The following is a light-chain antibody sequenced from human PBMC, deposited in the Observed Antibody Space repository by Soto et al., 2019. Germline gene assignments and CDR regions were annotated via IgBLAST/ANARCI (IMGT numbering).Light chain of an antibody. CDR3: SSYTTSSTRV. CDR1: SRDGGGYKF. Sequence: QSALTQPASVSGSPGQSITISCTRTSRDGGGYKFVSWYQQHPGKAPKLMIYAVSNRPSGVSNRFSGSKSGNTASLTISGLQAEDEADYYCSSYTTSSTRVFGGGTKVTV. CDR2: AVS. J-gene: IGLJ3*02. V-gene: IGLV2-14*01.